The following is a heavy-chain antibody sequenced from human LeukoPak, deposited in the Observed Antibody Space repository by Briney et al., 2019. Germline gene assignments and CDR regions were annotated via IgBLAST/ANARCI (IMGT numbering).Heavy chain of an antibody. Sequence: PGGSLRLSCAVSGFTFSSYAMSWVRQAPGKGLEWVSRISGSGDSTYYADSVKGRFTISRDNSKNTLYLQMNSLTAEDTAVYYCASETYYSDHWGQGALVTVSS. V-gene: IGHV3-23*01. CDR1: GFTFSSYA. J-gene: IGHJ4*02. CDR3: ASETYYSDH. CDR2: ISGSGDST.